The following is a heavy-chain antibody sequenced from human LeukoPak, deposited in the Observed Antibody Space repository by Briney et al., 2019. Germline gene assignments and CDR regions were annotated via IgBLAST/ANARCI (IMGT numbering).Heavy chain of an antibody. D-gene: IGHD2-2*02. CDR3: ASIPGY. CDR2: IYYSGST. V-gene: IGHV4-59*01. CDR1: GGSISSYY. Sequence: SETLSLTCTVSGGSISSYYWSWIRQPPGKGPEWIGYIYYSGSTNYNPSLKSRVTISVDTSKDQFSLKLSSVTAADTAVYYCASIPGYWGQGTLVTVSS. J-gene: IGHJ4*02.